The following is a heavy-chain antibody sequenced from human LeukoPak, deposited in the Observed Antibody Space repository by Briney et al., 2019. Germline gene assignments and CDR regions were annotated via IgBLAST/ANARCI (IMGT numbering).Heavy chain of an antibody. D-gene: IGHD3-9*01. Sequence: SETLSLTCTVSGGSISSYYWSWIRQPPGKGLEWIGYIYYSGSTNYNPSLKSRVTISVDTSKNQFSLKLSSVTAADTAVYHCARTGPHNNWFDPWGQGTLVTVSS. V-gene: IGHV4-59*01. CDR3: ARTGPHNNWFDP. J-gene: IGHJ5*02. CDR2: IYYSGST. CDR1: GGSISSYY.